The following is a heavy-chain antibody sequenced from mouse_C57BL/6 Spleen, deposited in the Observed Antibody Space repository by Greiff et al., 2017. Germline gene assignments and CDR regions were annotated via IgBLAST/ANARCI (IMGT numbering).Heavy chain of an antibody. D-gene: IGHD4-1*01. CDR3: ARNVANWDYYAMDY. V-gene: IGHV2-9-1*01. Sequence: VKVVESGPGLVAPSQSLSITCTVSGFSLTSYAISWVRQPPGKGLEWLGVIWTGGGTNYNSALKSRLSISKDNSKSQVFLKMNSLQTDDTARYYCARNVANWDYYAMDYWGQGTSVTVSS. J-gene: IGHJ4*01. CDR1: GFSLTSYA. CDR2: IWTGGGT.